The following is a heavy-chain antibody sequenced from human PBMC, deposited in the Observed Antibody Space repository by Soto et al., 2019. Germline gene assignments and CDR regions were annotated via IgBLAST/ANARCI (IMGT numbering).Heavy chain of an antibody. J-gene: IGHJ4*02. V-gene: IGHV4-34*01. CDR1: GGSFSGYY. CDR3: ARDYYGSGSYRG. Sequence: PSETLSLTCAVYGGSFSGYYWSWVRQPPGKGLEWIGEINHSGSTNYNPSLKSRVTISVDTSKNQFSLKLSSVTAADTAVYYCARDYYGSGSYRGWGQGTLVTVSS. CDR2: INHSGST. D-gene: IGHD3-10*01.